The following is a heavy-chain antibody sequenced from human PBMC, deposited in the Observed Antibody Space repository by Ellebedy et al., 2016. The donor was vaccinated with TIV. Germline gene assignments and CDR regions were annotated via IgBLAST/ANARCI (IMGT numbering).Heavy chain of an antibody. J-gene: IGHJ4*02. V-gene: IGHV5-10-1*01. CDR3: ARHMNTAMTNDY. CDR2: IYPSDSYT. Sequence: GESLKISCKGSGYSFTTYWITWVRQMLGKGLEWMGRIYPSDSYTKYSPSFQGHVTISADKSISTAHLQWNSLKASDTAMYYCARHMNTAMTNDYWGQGTLVTVSS. D-gene: IGHD5-18*01. CDR1: GYSFTTYW.